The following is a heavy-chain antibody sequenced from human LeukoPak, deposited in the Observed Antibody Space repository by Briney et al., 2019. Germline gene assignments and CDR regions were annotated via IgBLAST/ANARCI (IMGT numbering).Heavy chain of an antibody. CDR2: IKQDGSEK. J-gene: IGHJ4*02. CDR3: AIAYDSSGAVVY. CDR1: GFTFSSYW. V-gene: IGHV3-7*01. D-gene: IGHD3-22*01. Sequence: PGGSLRLSCAASGFTFSSYWMSWVRQAPGKGLEWVANIKQDGSEKYYVDSVKGRFTISRDNSKNTLYLQMNSLRAEDTAVYYCAIAYDSSGAVVYWGQGTLVTVSS.